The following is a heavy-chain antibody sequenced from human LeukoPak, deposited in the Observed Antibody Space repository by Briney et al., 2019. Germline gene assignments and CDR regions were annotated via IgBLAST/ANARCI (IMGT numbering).Heavy chain of an antibody. CDR3: ARDVSGYSYGYSY. Sequence: PGGSLRLSCAASGFTFSSYSMNWVRQAPGKGLEWVSSISSSSSYIYYADSVKGRFTISRDNAKNSLYLQMNSLRAEDTAVHYCARDVSGYSYGYSYWGQGTLVTVSS. J-gene: IGHJ4*02. CDR2: ISSSSSYI. D-gene: IGHD5-18*01. CDR1: GFTFSSYS. V-gene: IGHV3-21*01.